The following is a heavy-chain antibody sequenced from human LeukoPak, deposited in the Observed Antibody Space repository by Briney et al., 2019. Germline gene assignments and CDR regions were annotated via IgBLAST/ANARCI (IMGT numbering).Heavy chain of an antibody. D-gene: IGHD6-19*01. CDR2: ISSSSSYI. Sequence: GGSLRLSCAASGFTFSSYSMNWVRQAPGKGLEWVSSISSSSSYIYYADSVKGRFTISRDNAKNSLYLQMNSLRAEDTAVYYCARDLAVAGDFDYWGQGTLVTVSS. CDR1: GFTFSSYS. J-gene: IGHJ4*02. V-gene: IGHV3-21*01. CDR3: ARDLAVAGDFDY.